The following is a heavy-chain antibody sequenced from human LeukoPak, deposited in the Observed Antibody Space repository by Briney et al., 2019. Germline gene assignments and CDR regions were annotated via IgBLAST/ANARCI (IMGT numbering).Heavy chain of an antibody. J-gene: IGHJ6*02. CDR2: ISSSGSTI. Sequence: PGGSLRLSCAASGFTFSDYYMSWIRQAPGKGLEWVSYISSSGSTIYYADSVKGRFTISRDNAKNSLYLQMNSLRAEDTAVYYCARLQGEEVATIFEFYYGMDVWGQGTTVTVSS. CDR1: GFTFSDYY. D-gene: IGHD5-12*01. V-gene: IGHV3-11*01. CDR3: ARLQGEEVATIFEFYYGMDV.